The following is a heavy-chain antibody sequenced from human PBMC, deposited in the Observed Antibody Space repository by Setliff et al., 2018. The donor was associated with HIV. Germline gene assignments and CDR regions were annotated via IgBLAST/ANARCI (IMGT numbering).Heavy chain of an antibody. Sequence: ASVKVSCKVSGYSLTELSIHWVRQAPGEGLEWMGGFDPEDDETVYAEKFQGRVTMTEGTSTDTAYMALSSLRSEDTAMYYCATSGFYDILTGPTPGVFDIWGQGTMVTVSS. CDR2: FDPEDDET. J-gene: IGHJ3*02. CDR1: GYSLTELS. D-gene: IGHD3-9*01. CDR3: ATSGFYDILTGPTPGVFDI. V-gene: IGHV1-24*01.